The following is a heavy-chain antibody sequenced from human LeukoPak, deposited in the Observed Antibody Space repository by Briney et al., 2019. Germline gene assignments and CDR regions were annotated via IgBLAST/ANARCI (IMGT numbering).Heavy chain of an antibody. CDR3: ARVRPIAVPAATGDY. CDR2: INHSGST. Sequence: SXTLSLTCAVYGGSFSGYYWSWIRQPPGKGVEWIGEINHSGSTNYNPSLKSLVTISVDTSKNQFSLKLSSVTAADTAVYYCARVRPIAVPAATGDYWGQGTLVTVSS. J-gene: IGHJ4*02. D-gene: IGHD2-2*01. CDR1: GGSFSGYY. V-gene: IGHV4-34*01.